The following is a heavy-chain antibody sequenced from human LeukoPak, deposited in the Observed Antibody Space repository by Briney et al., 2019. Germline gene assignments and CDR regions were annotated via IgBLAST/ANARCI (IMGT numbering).Heavy chain of an antibody. D-gene: IGHD1-7*01. V-gene: IGHV1-46*01. CDR3: ARGRELNDAFDI. CDR2: INPSGGST. J-gene: IGHJ3*02. CDR1: GGTFSSYA. Sequence: ASVKVSCKASGGTFSSYAISWVRQAPGQGLEWMGIINPSGGSTSYAQKFQGRVTMTRDTSTSTVYMELSSLRSEDTAVYYCARGRELNDAFDIWGQGTMVTVSS.